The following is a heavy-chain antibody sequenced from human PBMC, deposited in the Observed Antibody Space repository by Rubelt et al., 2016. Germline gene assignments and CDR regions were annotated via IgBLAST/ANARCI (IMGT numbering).Heavy chain of an antibody. V-gene: IGHV3-21*01. J-gene: IGHJ4*02. D-gene: IGHD6-6*01. Sequence: TASGFTFGDFAMTWFRQAPGKGLEWVSSISSSSSYIYYADSVKGRFTISRDNAKNSLYLQMNSLRAEETAVYYCARESYSSSSFYYFDYWGQGTLVTVSS. CDR1: GFTFGDFA. CDR3: ARESYSSSSFYYFDY. CDR2: ISSSSSYI.